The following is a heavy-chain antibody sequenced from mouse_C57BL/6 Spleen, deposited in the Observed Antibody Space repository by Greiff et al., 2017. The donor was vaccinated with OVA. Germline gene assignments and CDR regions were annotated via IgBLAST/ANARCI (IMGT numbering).Heavy chain of an antibody. V-gene: IGHV3-6*01. CDR1: GYSITSGYY. J-gene: IGHJ3*01. CDR3: AIAIYYDYDPAWFAY. Sequence: DVKLQESGPGLVKPSQSLSLTCSVTGYSITSGYYWNWIRQFPGNKLEWMGYISYDGSNNYNPSLKNRISITRDTSKNQFFLKLNSVTTEDTATYYCAIAIYYDYDPAWFAYWGQGTLVTVSA. D-gene: IGHD2-4*01. CDR2: ISYDGSN.